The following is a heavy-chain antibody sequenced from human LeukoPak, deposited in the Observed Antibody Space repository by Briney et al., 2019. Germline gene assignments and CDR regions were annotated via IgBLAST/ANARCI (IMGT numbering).Heavy chain of an antibody. D-gene: IGHD3-22*01. J-gene: IGHJ4*02. V-gene: IGHV3-30-3*01. CDR2: ISYDGSNK. Sequence: GGSLRLSCAASGFTFSSYAMHWVRQAPGKGLEWVAVISYDGSNKYYADSVKGRFTISRDNSKNTLYLQMNSLRAEDTAVYYCARAPSRVTMIVVVINGIDYWGQGTLVTVSS. CDR3: ARAPSRVTMIVVVINGIDY. CDR1: GFTFSSYA.